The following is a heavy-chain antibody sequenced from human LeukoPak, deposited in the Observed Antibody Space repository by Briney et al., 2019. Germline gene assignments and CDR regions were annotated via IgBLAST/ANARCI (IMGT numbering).Heavy chain of an antibody. CDR3: AKTFGPSSGYYYFDY. Sequence: GGSLRLSCAASGFTFSSYGMHWVRQAPGKGLEWVTLIQHYGTNKYYADSVKGRFTISRDNSKNTLYLQMNSLRAEDTALYYCAKTFGPSSGYYYFDYWGQGTLVTVSS. J-gene: IGHJ4*02. D-gene: IGHD3-22*01. CDR2: IQHYGTNK. V-gene: IGHV3-30*02. CDR1: GFTFSSYG.